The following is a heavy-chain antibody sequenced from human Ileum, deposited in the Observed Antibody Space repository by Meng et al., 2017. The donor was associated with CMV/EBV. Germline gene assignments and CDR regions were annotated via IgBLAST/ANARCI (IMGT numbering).Heavy chain of an antibody. V-gene: IGHV3-7*01. CDR1: GFNFSSYW. J-gene: IGHJ4*02. CDR2: IKQDGSEK. Sequence: GESLKISCAASGFNFSSYWMSWVRQAPGKGLEWVANIKQDGSEKYYVDSVKGRFTISRDNAKNSLYLQMNSLRAEDTAVYYCVFSGSHDYYFDSWGQGTLVTAPQ. CDR3: VFSGSHDYYFDS. D-gene: IGHD1-26*01.